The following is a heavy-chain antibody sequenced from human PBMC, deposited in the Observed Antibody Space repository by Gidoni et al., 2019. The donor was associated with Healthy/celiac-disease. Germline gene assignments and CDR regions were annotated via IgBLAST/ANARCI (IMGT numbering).Heavy chain of an antibody. J-gene: IGHJ5*02. Sequence: GASVKVSCKASGYTFTSYDINWVRQATGQGLEWMGWMNPNSGNTGYAQKFQGRVTMTRNTSISTAYMELSSLRSEDTAVYYCARGLGTYYYDSSGYDWFDPWGQGTLVTVSS. CDR1: GYTFTSYD. CDR2: MNPNSGNT. D-gene: IGHD3-22*01. CDR3: ARGLGTYYYDSSGYDWFDP. V-gene: IGHV1-8*01.